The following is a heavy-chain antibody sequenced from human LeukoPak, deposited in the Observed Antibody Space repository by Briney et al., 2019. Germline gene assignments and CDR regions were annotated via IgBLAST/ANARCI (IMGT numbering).Heavy chain of an antibody. Sequence: NPGGSLRLSCAASGFTFSSYSMNWVRQAPGKGLEWVSSISSSSSYIYYADSVKGRFTISRDNAKNSLYLQMNSLRAEDTAVYYCARDDSLSYWHNWFDPWGQGTLVTVSS. CDR1: GFTFSSYS. CDR3: ARDDSLSYWHNWFDP. CDR2: ISSSSSYI. D-gene: IGHD1-26*01. J-gene: IGHJ5*02. V-gene: IGHV3-21*01.